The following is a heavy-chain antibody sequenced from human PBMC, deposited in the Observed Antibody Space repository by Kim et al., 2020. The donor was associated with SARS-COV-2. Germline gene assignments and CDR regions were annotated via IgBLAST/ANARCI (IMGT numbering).Heavy chain of an antibody. CDR3: ARERITMVRGVIIQYYYYYGMGV. J-gene: IGHJ6*02. V-gene: IGHV3-48*03. D-gene: IGHD3-10*01. CDR1: GFTFSSYE. CDR2: ISSSGSTI. Sequence: GGSLRLSCAASGFTFSSYEMNWVRQAPGKGLEWVSYISSSGSTIYYADSVKGRFTISRDNAKNSLYLQMNSLRAEDTAVYYCARERITMVRGVIIQYYYYYGMGVWGQGTTVTVSS.